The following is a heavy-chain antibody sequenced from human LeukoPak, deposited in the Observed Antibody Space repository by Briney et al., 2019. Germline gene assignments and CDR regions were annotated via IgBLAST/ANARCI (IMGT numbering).Heavy chain of an antibody. D-gene: IGHD6-19*01. V-gene: IGHV3-23*01. J-gene: IGHJ4*02. Sequence: GGSLRLSCAASVFSFSLYAMNCVRQAPGKGLEWVSTIIETGASPYYADSVRGRFTVSRDSSKNMFYLQMNSLRAEDTAIYYCARRGAGSGGLDYWGQGTLVTVSS. CDR1: VFSFSLYA. CDR3: ARRGAGSGGLDY. CDR2: IIETGASP.